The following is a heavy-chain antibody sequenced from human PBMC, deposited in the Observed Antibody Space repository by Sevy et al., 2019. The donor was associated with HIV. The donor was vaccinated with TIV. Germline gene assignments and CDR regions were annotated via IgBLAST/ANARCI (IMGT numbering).Heavy chain of an antibody. V-gene: IGHV3-9*01. CDR3: AKTSPVRTLDYYYYGMDV. CDR2: IRWNSGSI. J-gene: IGHJ6*02. Sequence: SLRLSCAASGFTFDDYAMHWVRQAPGKVLEWVSGIRWNSGSIGYADSVEGRFTISRDNAKNSLYLQMNSLRAEDTVLYYCAKTSPVRTLDYYYYGMDVWGQGTTVTVSS. CDR1: GFTFDDYA.